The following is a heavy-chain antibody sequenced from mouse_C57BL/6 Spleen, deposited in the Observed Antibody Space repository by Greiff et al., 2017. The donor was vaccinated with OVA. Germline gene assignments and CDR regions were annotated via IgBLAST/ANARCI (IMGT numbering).Heavy chain of an antibody. J-gene: IGHJ3*01. CDR3: ARQGSSAWFAY. Sequence: VQLQQPGAELVKPGASVKLSCKASGYTFTSYWMQWVKQRPGQGLEWIGEIDPSDSYTNYNQKFKGKATLTVDTSSSTAYMQLSSLTSEDSAVYYCARQGSSAWFAYWGQGTLVTVSA. CDR1: GYTFTSYW. D-gene: IGHD1-1*01. CDR2: IDPSDSYT. V-gene: IGHV1-50*01.